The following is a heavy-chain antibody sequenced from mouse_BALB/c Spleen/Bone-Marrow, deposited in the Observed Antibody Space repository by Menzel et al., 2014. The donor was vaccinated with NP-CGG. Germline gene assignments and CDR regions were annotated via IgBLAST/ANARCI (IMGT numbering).Heavy chain of an antibody. V-gene: IGHV1S53*02. CDR2: ISPGDGVI. D-gene: IGHD4-1*01. J-gene: IGHJ3*01. Sequence: VQLQQSDAELVKPGASVKISRKAPGYTFTDHAIHWVKQKPEQGLVWIGYISPGDGVIKYNEKIKGKAILTADKSSSTAYMQLNSLTSEDSAVYFCKRSLGRFAYWGQGTLVTVSA. CDR1: GYTFTDHA. CDR3: KRSLGRFAY.